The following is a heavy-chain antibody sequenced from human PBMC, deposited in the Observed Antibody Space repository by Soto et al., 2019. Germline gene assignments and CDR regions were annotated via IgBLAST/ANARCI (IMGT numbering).Heavy chain of an antibody. CDR3: AIDIVHMGMVFDL. Sequence: QAQLVESGGGVVQPGRYLRLSCVVSGFTFSTYGMHWVRQAPGKGLEWVAVVSFDGSKKYTTDSVKGRFTISRDNSKNTLHLQMNNLRPDHTAVYYCAIDIVHMGMVFDLWCQGTLVTVSS. J-gene: IGHJ4*02. CDR1: GFTFSTYG. D-gene: IGHD3-10*01. V-gene: IGHV3-30*03. CDR2: VSFDGSKK.